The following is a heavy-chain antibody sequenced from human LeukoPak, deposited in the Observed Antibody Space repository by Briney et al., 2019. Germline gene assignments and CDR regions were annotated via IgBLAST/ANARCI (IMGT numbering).Heavy chain of an antibody. Sequence: SETLSLTCAVSGGSISSSNWWSWVRQPPGKGLEWIGEIYHSGSTNYNPSLKSRVTISLDKSKNQFSLKLYSVTAADTAVYYCARASHDYGDYSHFNYWGQGTLVTVSS. CDR1: GGSISSSNW. CDR3: ARASHDYGDYSHFNY. CDR2: IYHSGST. D-gene: IGHD4-17*01. V-gene: IGHV4-4*02. J-gene: IGHJ4*02.